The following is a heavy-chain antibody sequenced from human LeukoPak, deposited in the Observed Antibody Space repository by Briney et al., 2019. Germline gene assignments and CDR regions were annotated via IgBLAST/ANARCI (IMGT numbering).Heavy chain of an antibody. CDR2: ISGSGGST. J-gene: IGHJ4*02. CDR1: GFTFSSYA. D-gene: IGHD6-19*01. Sequence: PGGSLRLSCAASGFTFSSYAMSWVRQAPGKGLEWVSAISGSGGSTYYADSVKGRFTISRGNSKNTLYLQMNSLRAEDTAVYYCAKVTQWQIHKFDYWGQGTLVTVSS. CDR3: AKVTQWQIHKFDY. V-gene: IGHV3-23*01.